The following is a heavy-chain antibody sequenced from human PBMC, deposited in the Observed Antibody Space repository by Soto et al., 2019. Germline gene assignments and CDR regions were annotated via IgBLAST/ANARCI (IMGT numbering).Heavy chain of an antibody. D-gene: IGHD2-2*03. CDR3: ARMDIVLVPPAMPGDYYYGMDV. CDR1: GGSVNSVDYY. CDR2: ISYSGST. Sequence: SETLSLTCTVSGGSVNSVDYYWSWIRQPPGKGLEWIGYISYSGSTNYNPSLKGRVTISLDTSKNQFSLKLNSVTAADTAVYYCARMDIVLVPPAMPGDYYYGMDVWGQGTTVTVSS. J-gene: IGHJ6*02. V-gene: IGHV4-61*08.